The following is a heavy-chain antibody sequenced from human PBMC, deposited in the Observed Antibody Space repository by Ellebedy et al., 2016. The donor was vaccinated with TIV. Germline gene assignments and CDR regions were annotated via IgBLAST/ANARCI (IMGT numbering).Heavy chain of an antibody. V-gene: IGHV4-59*01. Sequence: SETLSLTCSVSGGSITGYYWSWIRQPPEKGLEYIGYIYYSGSTNYNPSLKSRVTISVDTSKNQFSLKLSSVTAADTAVYYCARVLHDAFDIWGQGTMVTVSS. CDR2: IYYSGST. CDR3: ARVLHDAFDI. J-gene: IGHJ3*02. D-gene: IGHD3-3*01. CDR1: GGSITGYY.